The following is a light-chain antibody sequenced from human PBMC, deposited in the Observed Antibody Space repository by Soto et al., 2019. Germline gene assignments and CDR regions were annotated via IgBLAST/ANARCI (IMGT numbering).Light chain of an antibody. J-gene: IGLJ1*01. Sequence: QSVLTQAPSVSGAPGQRITISCAGSSSNIGGGYEVHWYQQLPGTAPKLIISEVTVRPSGVSHRFSGSKSGNSASLTISGLQAEEDADYYCSSYTITNTPYVFGSGTKVTVL. CDR3: SSYTITNTPYV. CDR1: SSNIGGGYE. V-gene: IGLV1-40*01. CDR2: EVT.